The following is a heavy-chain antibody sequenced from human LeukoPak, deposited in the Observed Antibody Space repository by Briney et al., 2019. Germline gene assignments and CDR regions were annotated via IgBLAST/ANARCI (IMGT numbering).Heavy chain of an antibody. V-gene: IGHV3-30*18. Sequence: SGGSLRLSCAASGFIFDEYGMSWVRQTPGKGLEWVGIMSNSGENTFYGEAVKGRFTISRDNSQNTLYLQMNSLRPEDTAVYYCAKGGASVTRYVDYWGQGTLVTVSS. CDR1: GFIFDEYG. J-gene: IGHJ4*02. CDR3: AKGGASVTRYVDY. D-gene: IGHD4-17*01. CDR2: MSNSGENT.